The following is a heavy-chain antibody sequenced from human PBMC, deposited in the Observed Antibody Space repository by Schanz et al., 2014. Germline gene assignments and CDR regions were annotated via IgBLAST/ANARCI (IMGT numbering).Heavy chain of an antibody. CDR2: LSEGGGGT. Sequence: EVQLVESGGGWVQPGGSLRLSCASSGFSFTTYAMSWVRQAPGKGLEWVSALSEGGGGTHYADSVRGRFTISSDSSKNTLYLQMSSLRADDTAVYYCAKAADWPVTRFDPWGQGTLVTVSA. V-gene: IGHV3-23*04. CDR3: AKAADWPVTRFDP. CDR1: GFSFTTYA. D-gene: IGHD3-9*01. J-gene: IGHJ5*02.